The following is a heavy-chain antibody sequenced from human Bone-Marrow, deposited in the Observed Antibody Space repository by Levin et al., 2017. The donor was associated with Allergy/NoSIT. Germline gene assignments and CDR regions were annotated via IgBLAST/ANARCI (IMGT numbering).Heavy chain of an antibody. Sequence: GESLKISCQGSGYSFSTYWIGWVRQRPGRGLEWMGIIYPGDSDTKYNPSLQGHVTISADKSITTACLQWSSLQASHSGVYYCGRRGDGYSFDIWGQGTRVTVSS. CDR3: GRRGDGYSFDI. J-gene: IGHJ4*02. V-gene: IGHV5-51*01. CDR1: GYSFSTYW. CDR2: IYPGDSDT. D-gene: IGHD5-24*01.